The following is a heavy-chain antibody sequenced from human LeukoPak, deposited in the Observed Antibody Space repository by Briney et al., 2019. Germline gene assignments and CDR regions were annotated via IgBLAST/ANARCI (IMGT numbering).Heavy chain of an antibody. D-gene: IGHD3-22*01. V-gene: IGHV3-23*01. CDR3: ARSPDYYDSSGTFAY. CDR1: GFTFSSYA. Sequence: GGSLRLSCAASGFTFSSYAMTWVRQAPGKGLEWVSAISGRGGSTYYADSVKGRFTISRDNAKNSLYLQMNSLRAEDTAVYYCARSPDYYDSSGTFAYWGQGTLVTVSS. J-gene: IGHJ4*02. CDR2: ISGRGGST.